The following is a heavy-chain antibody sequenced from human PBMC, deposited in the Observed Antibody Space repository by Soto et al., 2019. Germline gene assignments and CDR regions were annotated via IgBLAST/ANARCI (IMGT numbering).Heavy chain of an antibody. J-gene: IGHJ4*02. D-gene: IGHD4-17*01. Sequence: QMHLQESGPGLVKPSETLSLTCTVSGDSVSSNTYFWSWIRQPPGKRLEWLGYIYYNENTNYNPSLRSRINMSLNTSNNQFSLRLASVTVSDTAGYYSARRAYGGDYLGQGILVSVSP. CDR2: IYYNENT. CDR3: ARRAYGGDY. V-gene: IGHV4-61*01. CDR1: GDSVSSNTYF.